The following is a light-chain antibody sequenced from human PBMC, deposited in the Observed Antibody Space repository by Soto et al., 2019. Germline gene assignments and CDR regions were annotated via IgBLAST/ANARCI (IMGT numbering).Light chain of an antibody. Sequence: DIQMTQSPSSLSASEGDRVTITCQASQDIRNYLNWFQQKPGKAPNLLIHDASDLETGVPSRFSGSGSGTHFSFTINSLQPEDVATYYCQQFDKPPFTFGPGTKVEIK. CDR1: QDIRNY. CDR3: QQFDKPPFT. J-gene: IGKJ3*01. CDR2: DAS. V-gene: IGKV1-33*01.